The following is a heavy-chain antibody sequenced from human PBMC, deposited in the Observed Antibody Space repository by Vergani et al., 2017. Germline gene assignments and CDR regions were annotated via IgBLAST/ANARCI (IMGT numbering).Heavy chain of an antibody. J-gene: IGHJ6*02. V-gene: IGHV3-30-3*01. CDR2: ISYDGSNK. Sequence: QVQLVESGGGVVQPGRSLRLSCAASGFTFSSYAMHWVRQAPGKGLEWVAVISYDGSNKYYADSVKGRFTISRDNSKNTLYLQMNSLRAEDTAVYYCAGTSGAGYYYYYGMDVRGQGTTVTVSS. D-gene: IGHD2-2*01. CDR1: GFTFSSYA. CDR3: AGTSGAGYYYYYGMDV.